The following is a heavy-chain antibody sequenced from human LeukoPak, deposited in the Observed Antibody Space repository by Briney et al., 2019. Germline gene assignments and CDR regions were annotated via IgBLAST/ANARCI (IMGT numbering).Heavy chain of an antibody. V-gene: IGHV3-48*01. Sequence: GGSLTLSCAASGFSFSSYSMNWVRQAPGKGLEWISYISRSSTTINYADSMKGRFTTSRDNAKNSLYLQMNSLRAEDTAVYYCARGFSSGFYMDVWGKGTAVTVSS. CDR3: ARGFSSGFYMDV. J-gene: IGHJ6*03. CDR2: ISRSSTTI. D-gene: IGHD3-22*01. CDR1: GFSFSSYS.